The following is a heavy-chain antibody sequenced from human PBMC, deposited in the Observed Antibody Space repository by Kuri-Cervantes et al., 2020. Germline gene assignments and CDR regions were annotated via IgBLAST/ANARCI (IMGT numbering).Heavy chain of an antibody. CDR3: ARDLDDILTGSSHYYYYYGMDV. J-gene: IGHJ6*02. D-gene: IGHD3-9*01. V-gene: IGHV3-7*01. CDR1: GFTFSSYW. Sequence: GESLKISCAASGFTFSSYWMSWVRQAPGKGLEWVANIKQDGSEKYYVDSVKGRFTISRDNAKNSLYLQMNSLRAEDTAVYYCARDLDDILTGSSHYYYYYGMDVWGQGTTVTVSS. CDR2: IKQDGSEK.